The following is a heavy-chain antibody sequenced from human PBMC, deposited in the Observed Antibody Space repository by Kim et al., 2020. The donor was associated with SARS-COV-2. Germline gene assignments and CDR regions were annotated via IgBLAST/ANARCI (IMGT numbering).Heavy chain of an antibody. V-gene: IGHV4-39*01. J-gene: IGHJ4*02. CDR2: IYYSGST. CDR3: ARSVARGGTPDY. D-gene: IGHD3-10*01. CDR1: GGSISSSSYY. Sequence: SETLSLTCTVSGGSISSSSYYWGWIRQPPGKGLEWIGSIYYSGSTYYNPSLKSRVTISVDTSKNQFSLKLSSVTAADTAVYYCARSVARGGTPDYWGQGT.